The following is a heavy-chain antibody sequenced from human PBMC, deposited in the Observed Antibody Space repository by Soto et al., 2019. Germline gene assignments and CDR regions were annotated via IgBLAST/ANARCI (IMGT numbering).Heavy chain of an antibody. V-gene: IGHV1-18*01. CDR3: ARDTYDSSGYYWFDP. CDR2: ISAYNGNT. CDR1: GYTFTSYG. J-gene: IGHJ5*02. Sequence: ASVKVSCKASGYTFTSYGISWVRQAPGQGLEWMGWISAYNGNTNYAQKLQGRVTMTTDTSTSTAYMELRSLGSDDTAVYYCARDTYDSSGYYWFDPWGQGTLVTVSS. D-gene: IGHD3-22*01.